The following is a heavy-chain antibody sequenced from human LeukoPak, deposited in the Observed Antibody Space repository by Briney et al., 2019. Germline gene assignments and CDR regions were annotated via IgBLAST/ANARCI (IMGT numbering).Heavy chain of an antibody. V-gene: IGHV3-30-3*01. CDR1: GFTFSSYA. D-gene: IGHD4-17*01. CDR2: ISYDGSNK. Sequence: GGSLRLSCAASGFTFSSYAMHWVRQAPGKGLEWVAVISYDGSNKYYADSVKGRFTISRDNSKNTLYLQMNSLRAEDTAVYYCAKDETTGTFDYWGQGTLVIVSS. CDR3: AKDETTGTFDY. J-gene: IGHJ4*02.